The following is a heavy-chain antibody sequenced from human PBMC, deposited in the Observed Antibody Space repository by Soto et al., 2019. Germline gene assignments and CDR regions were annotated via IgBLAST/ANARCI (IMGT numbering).Heavy chain of an antibody. CDR2: INPHGGST. J-gene: IGHJ5*02. V-gene: IGHV1-46*01. D-gene: IGHD1-26*01. CDR1: RDTFTSYY. CDR3: ARSSGGNFGIIIEGTNWFAP. Sequence: ASVKVSCKAPRDTFTSYYINWVRQAPGQGLEWMGVINPHGGSTAYAQKFKGRVTLTRGTSASTVYMEVSSLTSEDTAMYYCARSSGGNFGIIIEGTNWFAPWGQGTLVTVSS.